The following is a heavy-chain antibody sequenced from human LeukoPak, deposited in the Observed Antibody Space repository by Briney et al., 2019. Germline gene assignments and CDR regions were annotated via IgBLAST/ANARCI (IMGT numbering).Heavy chain of an antibody. J-gene: IGHJ5*02. CDR2: IEQDGSER. D-gene: IGHD1-26*01. Sequence: PGGSLRLSCAASGFTFSSYWMSWVRQAPGKGLEWVATIEQDGSERYYVDSVKGRFTISRDNAKNSLYVQMNSLRGEDTAVYYCAGARGWEFSSWGQGTLVTVSS. V-gene: IGHV3-7*01. CDR3: AGARGWEFSS. CDR1: GFTFSSYW.